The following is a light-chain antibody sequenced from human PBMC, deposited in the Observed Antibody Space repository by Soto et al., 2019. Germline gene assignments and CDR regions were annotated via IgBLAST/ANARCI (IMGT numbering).Light chain of an antibody. J-gene: IGKJ5*01. CDR2: GAS. CDR3: QQRSNWPPI. CDR1: QSVSSSY. V-gene: IGKV3D-20*02. Sequence: EIVLTQSPGTLSLSPGERATLSCRASQSVSSSYLAWYQQKPGQAPRLLIYGASSRATGIPDRFSGSGSGTDFTLTISRLEPEDFAVYYCQQRSNWPPIFGQGTRLE.